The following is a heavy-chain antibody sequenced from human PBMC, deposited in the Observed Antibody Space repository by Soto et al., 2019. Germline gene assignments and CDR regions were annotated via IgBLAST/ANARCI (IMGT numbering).Heavy chain of an antibody. J-gene: IGHJ4*02. CDR3: ARVHSYGYIDY. V-gene: IGHV4-30-2*01. CDR2: IYHSGST. Sequence: SEPLSLTCAVSGGSISSGGYSWSWIRQPPGKGLEWIGYIYHSGSTYYNPSLKSRVTISVDRSKNQFSLKLSSVTAADTAVYYCARVHSYGYIDYWGQGTLVTVSS. D-gene: IGHD5-18*01. CDR1: GGSISSGGYS.